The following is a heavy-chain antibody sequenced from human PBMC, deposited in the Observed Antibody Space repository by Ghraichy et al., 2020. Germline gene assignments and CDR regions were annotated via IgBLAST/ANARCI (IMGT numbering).Heavy chain of an antibody. J-gene: IGHJ4*02. CDR2: MNPNSGNT. D-gene: IGHD6-19*01. V-gene: IGHV1-8*01. Sequence: ASVKVSCKTSGYTFASYDIYWVRQATRQGLEWMGWMNPNSGNTGYAQKFQGRVTMTSNASIRTAYLELSNLRSEDTAVYYCARVYGRSSDWYKVLGFWGQGTLVTVSS. CDR3: ARVYGRSSDWYKVLGF. CDR1: GYTFASYD.